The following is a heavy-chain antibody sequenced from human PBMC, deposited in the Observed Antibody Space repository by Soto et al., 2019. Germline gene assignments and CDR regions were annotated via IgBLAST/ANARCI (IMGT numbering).Heavy chain of an antibody. J-gene: IGHJ6*03. D-gene: IGHD1-7*01. CDR2: INHSGST. CDR3: AGTSSLQWYYTDV. V-gene: IGHV4-34*01. CDR1: GGSFSGYY. Sequence: SETLSLTCAVYGGSFSGYYWSWIRQPPGKGLEWIGEINHSGSTNFNPSLKSRVSISVDTSKKQFSLHLNSVTPEDTAVYFCAGTSSLQWYYTDVWDKGTTVTASS.